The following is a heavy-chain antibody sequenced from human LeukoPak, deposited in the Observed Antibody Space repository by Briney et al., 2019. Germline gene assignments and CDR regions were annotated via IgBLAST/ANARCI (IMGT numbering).Heavy chain of an antibody. J-gene: IGHJ4*02. Sequence: ASVKVSCKASGYAFTSYGITWVRQAPGQGLEWMGWISAYNGNTNYAQKVQGRVTMTTDTSTSTAYMELRSLRSDDTAVYYCARVSHYYGSEIEYWGQGTLVTVSS. CDR3: ARVSHYYGSEIEY. CDR2: ISAYNGNT. V-gene: IGHV1-18*01. CDR1: GYAFTSYG. D-gene: IGHD3-10*01.